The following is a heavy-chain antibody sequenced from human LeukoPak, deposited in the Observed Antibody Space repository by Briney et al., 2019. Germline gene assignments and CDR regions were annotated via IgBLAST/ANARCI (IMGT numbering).Heavy chain of an antibody. CDR1: GGSISSGGYS. D-gene: IGHD4-23*01. V-gene: IGHV4-30-2*01. CDR2: IYHSGST. CDR3: ARGDGGTPRGSSLDY. Sequence: KASEPLSLACAVSGGSISSGGYSCSWIRQPPGKGLEWIGYIYHSGSTYYNPSLKSRVTISVDRSKTQFSLKLSSVTAADTAVYYCARGDGGTPRGSSLDYWGQGPLVTVSS. J-gene: IGHJ4*02.